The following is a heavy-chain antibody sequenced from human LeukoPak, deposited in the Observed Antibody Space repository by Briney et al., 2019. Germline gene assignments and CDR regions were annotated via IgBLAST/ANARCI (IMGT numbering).Heavy chain of an antibody. J-gene: IGHJ4*02. Sequence: PSETPSLTCTVSGGSISSYYWSWIRQPPGKGLEWIGYIYYSGTTYYNPSLSSRVTISVDTSKNQFSLRLTSVTAADTAVYYCARHYDSSGFYFDYWGQGALVTVSS. CDR1: GGSISSYY. CDR2: IYYSGTT. CDR3: ARHYDSSGFYFDY. V-gene: IGHV4-59*01. D-gene: IGHD3-22*01.